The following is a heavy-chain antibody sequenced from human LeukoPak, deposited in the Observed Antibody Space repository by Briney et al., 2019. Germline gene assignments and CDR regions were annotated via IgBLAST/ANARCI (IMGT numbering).Heavy chain of an antibody. CDR3: ARDFLDDYGGKGGAFDI. J-gene: IGHJ3*02. CDR1: GGSISSYY. Sequence: SETLSLTCTVSGGSISSYYWSWIRQPPGKGLEWIVYIYYSGSTNYNPSLKSRVTISVDTSKNQFSLKLSSVTAADTAVYYCARDFLDDYGGKGGAFDIWGQGTMVTVSS. D-gene: IGHD4-23*01. CDR2: IYYSGST. V-gene: IGHV4-59*01.